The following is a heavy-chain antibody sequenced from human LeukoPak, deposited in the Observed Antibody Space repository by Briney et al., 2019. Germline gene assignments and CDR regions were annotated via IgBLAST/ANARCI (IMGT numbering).Heavy chain of an antibody. D-gene: IGHD4-17*01. Sequence: GGSLRLSCAASGFTFTNYDMNWVRQAPGKGLEWVSTISGRGGSTYYADSVKGRFTISRDNSKNTLYLQMNSLRADDTAVYYCAIDATVTTYYFDFWGQGTLVTVSS. CDR2: ISGRGGST. J-gene: IGHJ4*02. CDR1: GFTFTNYD. CDR3: AIDATVTTYYFDF. V-gene: IGHV3-23*01.